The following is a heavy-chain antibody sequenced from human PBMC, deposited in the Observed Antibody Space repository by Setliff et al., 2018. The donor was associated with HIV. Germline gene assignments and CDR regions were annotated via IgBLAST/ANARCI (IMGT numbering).Heavy chain of an antibody. J-gene: IGHJ4*02. V-gene: IGHV3-9*01. D-gene: IGHD6-13*01. Sequence: GGSLRLSCAASGFTFDDYAIHWVRQAPGKGLEWVSGISWNSGSIGYADSVKGRFTMYRDNSKNTLYLQMNSLRAEDTAVYYCAKDSIEASATGYYFDYWGRGTLVTVSS. CDR3: AKDSIEASATGYYFDY. CDR2: ISWNSGSI. CDR1: GFTFDDYA.